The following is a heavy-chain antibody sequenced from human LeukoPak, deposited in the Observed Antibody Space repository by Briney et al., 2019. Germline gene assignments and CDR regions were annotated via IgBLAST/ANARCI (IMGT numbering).Heavy chain of an antibody. CDR2: ISSSGGST. V-gene: IGHV3-23*01. CDR3: AKARCTSCYTDNY. J-gene: IGHJ4*02. CDR1: GFTFSSYA. D-gene: IGHD2-2*02. Sequence: GSLRLSCAASGFTFSSYAMRWVRQAPGKGLEWVSAISSSGGSTYYADSVKGRFTISRDNSENTLYLQMNSLRAEDTAVYYCAKARCTSCYTDNYWGQGTLVTVSS.